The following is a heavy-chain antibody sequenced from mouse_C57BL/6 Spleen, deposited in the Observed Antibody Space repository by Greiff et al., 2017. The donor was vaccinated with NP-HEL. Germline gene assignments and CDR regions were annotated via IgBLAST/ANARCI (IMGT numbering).Heavy chain of an antibody. Sequence: EVKVVESGGGLVQSGRSLRLSCATSGFTFSDFYMEWVRQAPGKGLEWIAASRNKANDYTTEYSASVKGRFIVSRDTSQSILYLQMNALRAEDTAIYYCARDALYYYGSRGYFDVWGTGTTVTVSS. CDR3: ARDALYYYGSRGYFDV. CDR1: GFTFSDFY. V-gene: IGHV7-1*01. J-gene: IGHJ1*03. CDR2: SRNKANDYTT. D-gene: IGHD1-1*01.